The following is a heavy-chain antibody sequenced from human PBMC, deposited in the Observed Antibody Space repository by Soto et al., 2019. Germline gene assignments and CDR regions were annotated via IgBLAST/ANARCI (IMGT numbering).Heavy chain of an antibody. CDR2: IIPIFGTA. D-gene: IGHD2-15*01. CDR1: GGTFSSYA. Sequence: SVKVSCKASGGTFSSYAISWVRQAPGQGLEWMGGIIPIFGTANYAQKFQGRVTITADESTSTAYMELSSLRSEDTAVYYCACCSGGSCYPDPSWFDPWGQGTLVTVSS. J-gene: IGHJ5*02. CDR3: ACCSGGSCYPDPSWFDP. V-gene: IGHV1-69*13.